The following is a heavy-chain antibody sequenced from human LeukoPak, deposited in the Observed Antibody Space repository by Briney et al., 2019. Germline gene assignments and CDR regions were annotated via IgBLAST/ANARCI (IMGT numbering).Heavy chain of an antibody. J-gene: IGHJ6*04. Sequence: GGSLRLSCAASGFTFSSYEMHWVRQAPGKGLEWVSYISSSGSTIYYADSVKGRFTISRDNAKNSLYLQMNSLRAEDTAVYYCARVGVRSGPVLNWGKGTTVTVSS. D-gene: IGHD3-10*01. CDR1: GFTFSSYE. CDR3: ARVGVRSGPVLN. CDR2: ISSSGSTI. V-gene: IGHV3-48*03.